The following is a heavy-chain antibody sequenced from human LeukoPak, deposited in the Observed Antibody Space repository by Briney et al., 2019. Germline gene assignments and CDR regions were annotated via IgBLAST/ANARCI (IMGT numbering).Heavy chain of an antibody. CDR2: IYYSGST. J-gene: IGHJ3*02. D-gene: IGHD6-6*01. Sequence: SETLSLTCTVSGGSISSYYWSWIRQPPGKGLEWIGYIYYSGSTNYNPSLKSRVTISVDTSKNQFSLKLSSVTAADTAVYYCATYEYSSSSPTFDIWGQGTMVTVSS. CDR1: GGSISSYY. V-gene: IGHV4-59*01. CDR3: ATYEYSSSSPTFDI.